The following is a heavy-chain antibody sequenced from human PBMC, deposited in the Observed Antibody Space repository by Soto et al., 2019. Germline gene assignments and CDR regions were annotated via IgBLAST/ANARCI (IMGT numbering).Heavy chain of an antibody. Sequence: GGSLRLSCAASGFTFSSYAMSWVRQAPGEGLQWVSGISGSGNSTYYAASVKGRFTISRDNSKDTLYLQINSLRAEDTAVYYCATVWVDYIVYSGQGTLVTVSS. V-gene: IGHV3-23*01. CDR1: GFTFSSYA. D-gene: IGHD2-15*01. CDR3: ATVWVDYIVY. CDR2: ISGSGNST. J-gene: IGHJ4*02.